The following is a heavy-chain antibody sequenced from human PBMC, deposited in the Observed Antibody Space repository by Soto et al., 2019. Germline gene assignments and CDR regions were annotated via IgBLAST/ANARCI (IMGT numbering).Heavy chain of an antibody. CDR2: IYYSGST. V-gene: IGHV4-30-4*01. D-gene: IGHD3-22*01. J-gene: IGHJ4*02. CDR1: GGSISSGDYY. CDR3: ARGRSARGYRYYFDY. Sequence: SETLSLTCTVSGGSISSGDYYWSWIRQPPGKGLEWIGYIYYSGSTYYNPSLKSRVTISVDTSKNQFSLKLSSVTAADTAVYYCARGRSARGYRYYFDYWGQGTLVTVSS.